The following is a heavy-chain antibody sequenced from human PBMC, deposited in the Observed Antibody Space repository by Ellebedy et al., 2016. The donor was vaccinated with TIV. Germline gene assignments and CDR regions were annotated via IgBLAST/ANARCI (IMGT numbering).Heavy chain of an antibody. CDR2: VSGSGGST. D-gene: IGHD2-21*02. CDR3: AKAYCGGDCYSGADYFDS. V-gene: IGHV3-23*01. Sequence: GGSLRLXXAASGFTFSSYAMSWVRQAPGKGLEWVSIVSGSGGSTYYADSVKGRFTISRDNSKNTLYLQMNSLRAEDTAVYYCAKAYCGGDCYSGADYFDSWGQGTLVTVSS. J-gene: IGHJ4*02. CDR1: GFTFSSYA.